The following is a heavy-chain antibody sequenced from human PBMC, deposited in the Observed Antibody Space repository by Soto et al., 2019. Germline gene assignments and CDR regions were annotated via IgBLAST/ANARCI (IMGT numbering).Heavy chain of an antibody. J-gene: IGHJ4*02. Sequence: QVQLQESGPGLVKPSETLSLSCGVSGGSISQYYWSWIRQPAGKGLEWIGRIYSGGSTNYNPSLESRATMSVDTSKTNFSLKMSSVAAADTAVYYWARGPGGFGDFSLDYWGQVTLVTVSS. CDR1: GGSISQYY. CDR2: IYSGGST. D-gene: IGHD3-10*01. V-gene: IGHV4-4*07. CDR3: ARGPGGFGDFSLDY.